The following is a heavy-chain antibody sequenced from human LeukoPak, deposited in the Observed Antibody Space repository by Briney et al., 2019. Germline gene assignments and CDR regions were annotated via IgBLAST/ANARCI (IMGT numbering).Heavy chain of an antibody. D-gene: IGHD2-15*01. V-gene: IGHV3-53*05. Sequence: GGSLRLSCAASGFTVSSNYMSWVRQAPGKGLEWVSVIYSGGSTYYADSVKGRFTISRDNSKNTLYLQMNSLRAEDTALYYCAKSEDYCSGGSCYYFDYWGQGTLVTVSS. CDR1: GFTVSSNY. CDR3: AKSEDYCSGGSCYYFDY. CDR2: IYSGGST. J-gene: IGHJ4*02.